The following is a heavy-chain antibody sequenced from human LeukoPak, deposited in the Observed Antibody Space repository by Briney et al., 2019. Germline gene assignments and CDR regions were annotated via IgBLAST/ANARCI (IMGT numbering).Heavy chain of an antibody. CDR2: ISAYNGYT. CDR1: GYTFSSYG. CDR3: TRDGDY. Sequence: AASVKASCKASGYTFSSYGITWVRQADGQGLEWMEWISAYNGYTDYAQNFQGRVTMTADTSTPTAYLDFRSLRSDATALYYCTRDGDYWGQGTLVTVSS. V-gene: IGHV1-18*01. J-gene: IGHJ4*02.